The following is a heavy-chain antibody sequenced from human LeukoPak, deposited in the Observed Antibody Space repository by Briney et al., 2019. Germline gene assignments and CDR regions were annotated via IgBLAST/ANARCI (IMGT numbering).Heavy chain of an antibody. CDR1: GYTFTSYG. CDR3: ARNVLRYFDWSDWGSWFDP. D-gene: IGHD3-9*01. Sequence: ASVKVSCKASGYTFTSYGISWVRQAPGQGLEWMGWISAYNGNTNHAQKLQGRVTMTTDTSTSTAYMELRSLRSDDTAVYYCARNVLRYFDWSDWGSWFDPWGQGTLVTVSS. CDR2: ISAYNGNT. V-gene: IGHV1-18*01. J-gene: IGHJ5*02.